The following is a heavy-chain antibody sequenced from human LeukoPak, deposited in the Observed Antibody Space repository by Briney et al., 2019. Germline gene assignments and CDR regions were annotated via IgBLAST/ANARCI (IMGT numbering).Heavy chain of an antibody. D-gene: IGHD3-22*01. Sequence: SETLSLTCTVSGGSINSYYWNWIRQPPGKGLEWIGNIYYSGSTNYNPSLKSRVTISVDTSKNQFSLKLSSVTAADTAVYYCARGGYYYDSSGYWGAFDIWGQGTMVTVSS. CDR3: ARGGYYYDSSGYWGAFDI. V-gene: IGHV4-59*01. CDR1: GGSINSYY. CDR2: IYYSGST. J-gene: IGHJ3*02.